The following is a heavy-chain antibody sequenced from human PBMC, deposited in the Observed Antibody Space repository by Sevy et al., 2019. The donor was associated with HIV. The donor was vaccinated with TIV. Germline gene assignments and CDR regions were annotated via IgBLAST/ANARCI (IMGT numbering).Heavy chain of an antibody. J-gene: IGHJ3*02. D-gene: IGHD3-22*01. Sequence: GGSLRLSCAASGFSVSNSYMSWVRQAPGKGLQWVSVIYSGDSTYYTESVNGRLTISRDNSKNTLYLQMNSLRAEDTAVYYCARLRVYYYDSSGYYTTGHAFDIWGQGTMVTVS. CDR1: GFSVSNSY. CDR3: ARLRVYYYDSSGYYTTGHAFDI. CDR2: IYSGDST. V-gene: IGHV3-53*01.